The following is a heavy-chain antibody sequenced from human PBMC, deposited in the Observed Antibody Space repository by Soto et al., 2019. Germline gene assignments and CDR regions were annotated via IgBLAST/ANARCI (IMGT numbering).Heavy chain of an antibody. Sequence: SETLSLTCSVSGDSISTVDYFWAWIRQPPGQALEYIGYIYKSTTTYYNPSFESRVAISLDTSKSQFSLNVTSVTAADTAVYFCARGRYCLTGRCFPNWFDPWGQGTLVTVSS. CDR1: GDSISTVDYF. V-gene: IGHV4-30-4*01. CDR3: ARGRYCLTGRCFPNWFDP. D-gene: IGHD2-15*01. J-gene: IGHJ5*02. CDR2: IYKSTTT.